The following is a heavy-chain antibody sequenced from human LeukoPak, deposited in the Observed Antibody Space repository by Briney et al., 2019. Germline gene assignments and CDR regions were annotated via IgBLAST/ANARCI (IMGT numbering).Heavy chain of an antibody. CDR3: ASGYYDSSGYYQLRDY. CDR2: INSDGSST. CDR1: GLTFSSYW. J-gene: IGHJ4*02. V-gene: IGHV3-74*01. Sequence: GGSLRLSCAASGLTFSSYWMHWVRQAPGKGLVWVSRINSDGSSTSYADSVKGRFTISRDNAKNTLYLQMNSLRAEDTAVYYCASGYYDSSGYYQLRDYWGQGTLVTVSS. D-gene: IGHD3-22*01.